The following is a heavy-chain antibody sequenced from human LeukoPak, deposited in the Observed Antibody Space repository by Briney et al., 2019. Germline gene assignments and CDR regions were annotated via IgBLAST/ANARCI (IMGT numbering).Heavy chain of an antibody. J-gene: IGHJ4*02. CDR1: GGTFSSYT. V-gene: IGHV1-69*04. CDR2: IIPILGIA. D-gene: IGHD5-18*01. Sequence: SVKVSCKASGGTFSSYTISWVRQAPGQGLEWMGRIIPILGIANYAQKFQGRVAITADKSTSTAYMELSSLRSEDTAVYYCAREPHVDTAMDQTPFDYWGQGTLVTVSS. CDR3: AREPHVDTAMDQTPFDY.